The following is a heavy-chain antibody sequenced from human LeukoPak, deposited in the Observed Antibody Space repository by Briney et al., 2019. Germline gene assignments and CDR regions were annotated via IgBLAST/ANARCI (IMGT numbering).Heavy chain of an antibody. D-gene: IGHD3-22*01. CDR3: ARDSYYDSSGYLGY. V-gene: IGHV4-61*02. J-gene: IGHJ4*02. Sequence: PSQTLSLTCTVSGGSISSGSYYWSWIRQPAGKGLEWIGRIYTSGSTNYNPSLKSRVTISVDTSKNQFSLKLSSVTAADTAVYYCARDSYYDSSGYLGYWGQGTLVTVSS. CDR2: IYTSGST. CDR1: GGSISSGSYY.